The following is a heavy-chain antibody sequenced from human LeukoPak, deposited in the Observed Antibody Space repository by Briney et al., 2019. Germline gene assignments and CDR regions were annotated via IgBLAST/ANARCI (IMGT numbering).Heavy chain of an antibody. D-gene: IGHD1-14*01. V-gene: IGHV4-4*08. CDR1: GGSVSSYY. CDR2: IHNSGRT. CDR3: ARHGTISSESYFVY. J-gene: IGHJ4*02. Sequence: SSETLSLTCSVSGGSVSSYYWSWIRQSPGKGLEWIGYIHNSGRTNYNPSLRSRVTGFVDTSKNQVSLRLSSVTAADTAVYYCARHGTISSESYFVYWGQGALVTVSS.